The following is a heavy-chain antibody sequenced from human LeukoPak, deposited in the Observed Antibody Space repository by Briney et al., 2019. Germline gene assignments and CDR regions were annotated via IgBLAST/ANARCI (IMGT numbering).Heavy chain of an antibody. CDR2: SYYTVST. V-gene: IGHV4-59*01. CDR3: ARGHVGSDFWAFDI. J-gene: IGHJ3*02. CDR1: GGSISSYY. D-gene: IGHD3-3*01. Sequence: SETLSLTCTVYGGSISSYYWSWIRQPPGKGLEWIGFSYYTVSTNYNPSLKSRVTISMDTSKKQFSLNLTSVTAADTALYDCARGHVGSDFWAFDIWGQGTMVTVSS.